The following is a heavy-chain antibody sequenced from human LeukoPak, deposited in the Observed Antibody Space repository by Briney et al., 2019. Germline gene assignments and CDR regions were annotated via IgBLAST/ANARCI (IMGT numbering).Heavy chain of an antibody. J-gene: IGHJ6*02. CDR1: GGSISSGSCY. V-gene: IGHV4-61*02. D-gene: IGHD2-2*01. Sequence: PSETLSLTCTVSGGSISSGSCYWSWIRQPAGKGLEWIGRIYTSGSTNYNPSLKSRVTISVDTSKNQFSLKLSSVTAADTAVYYCTRWTVDPPSKVVSYGMDVWGQGTTVTVSS. CDR2: IYTSGST. CDR3: TRWTVDPPSKVVSYGMDV.